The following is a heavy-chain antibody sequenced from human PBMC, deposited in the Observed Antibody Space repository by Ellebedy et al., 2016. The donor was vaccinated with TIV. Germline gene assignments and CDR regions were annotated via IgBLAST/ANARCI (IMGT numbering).Heavy chain of an antibody. CDR3: ARAPHWSPILDY. CDR1: GFTVSDFY. D-gene: IGHD2-21*01. Sequence: GGSLRLSCTASGFTVSDFYMSWIRQAPGKGLEWLSYISSTGQGSTIYYADSVKGRFTISRDNAKNSLYLQMNNLRVEDTAVYYCARAPHWSPILDYWGQGTLVTVSS. J-gene: IGHJ4*02. V-gene: IGHV3-11*01. CDR2: ISSTGQGSTI.